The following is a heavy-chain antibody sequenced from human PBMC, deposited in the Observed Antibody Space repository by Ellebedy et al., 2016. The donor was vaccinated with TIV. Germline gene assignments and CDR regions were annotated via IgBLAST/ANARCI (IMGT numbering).Heavy chain of an antibody. CDR3: ARVPSSVANEFYYYYGMDV. V-gene: IGHV6-1*01. J-gene: IGHJ6*02. D-gene: IGHD5-12*01. CDR2: TYYRSKWYN. Sequence: SQTLSLTCAISGDSVSSNSAAWNWIRQSPSRGLEWLGRTYYRSKWYNDYAVSVKSRITINPDTSKNQFSLQLNSVTPEDTAVYYCARVPSSVANEFYYYYGMDVWGQGTTVTVSS. CDR1: GDSVSSNSAA.